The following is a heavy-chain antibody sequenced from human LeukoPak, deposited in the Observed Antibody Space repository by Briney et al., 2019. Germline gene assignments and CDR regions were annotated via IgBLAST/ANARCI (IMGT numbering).Heavy chain of an antibody. CDR1: GFTFSGYS. V-gene: IGHV3-48*02. Sequence: GGSLRLSCAASGFTFSGYSMNWVRQAPGQGLEWISYIFRGGSTMSYADSVRGRLAISRDNVKNSLYLQMNSLRDEDTAVYYCARIEGFYLDYWGQGILVTVSS. CDR3: ARIEGFYLDY. J-gene: IGHJ4*02. CDR2: IFRGGSTM.